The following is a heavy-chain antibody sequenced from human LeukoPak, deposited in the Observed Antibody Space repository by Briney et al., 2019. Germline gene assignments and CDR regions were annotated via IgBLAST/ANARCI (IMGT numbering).Heavy chain of an antibody. J-gene: IGHJ4*02. CDR3: ARVDDYYDSSGYYGY. Sequence: ASVKVSCKASGYTFTSYGISWVRQAPGQGLEWMGWISAYNGNTNYAQKLQGRVTMTTDTSTSTAYMELRSLRSDDTAVYYCARVDDYYDSSGYYGYWGQGTLVTVSS. V-gene: IGHV1-18*01. CDR2: ISAYNGNT. D-gene: IGHD3-22*01. CDR1: GYTFTSYG.